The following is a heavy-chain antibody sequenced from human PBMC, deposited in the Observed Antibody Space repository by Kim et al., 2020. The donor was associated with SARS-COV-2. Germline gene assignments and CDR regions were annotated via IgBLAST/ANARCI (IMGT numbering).Heavy chain of an antibody. V-gene: IGHV4-59*08. CDR2: IYYSGST. J-gene: IGHJ6*02. CDR1: GGSISSYY. D-gene: IGHD2-2*01. Sequence: SETLSLTCTVSGGSISSYYWSWIRQPPGKGLEWIGYIYYSGSTNYNPSLKSRVTISVDTSKNQFSLKLSSVTAADTAVYYCARLNIDCSSTSCRQFGYYYYGMDVWGQGTTVTVSS. CDR3: ARLNIDCSSTSCRQFGYYYYGMDV.